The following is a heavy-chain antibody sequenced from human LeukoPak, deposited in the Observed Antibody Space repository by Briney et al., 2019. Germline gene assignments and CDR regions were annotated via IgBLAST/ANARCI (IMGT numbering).Heavy chain of an antibody. CDR2: INHSGST. CDR1: GGSISGYY. D-gene: IGHD3-10*01. V-gene: IGHV4-34*01. CDR3: ARLRAWYYYGSGSYLFDY. J-gene: IGHJ4*02. Sequence: SETLSLTCTVSGGSISGYYWSWIRQPPGKGLEWIGEINHSGSTNYNPSLKSRVTISVDTSKNQFSLKLSSVTAADTAVYYCARLRAWYYYGSGSYLFDYWGQGTLVTVSS.